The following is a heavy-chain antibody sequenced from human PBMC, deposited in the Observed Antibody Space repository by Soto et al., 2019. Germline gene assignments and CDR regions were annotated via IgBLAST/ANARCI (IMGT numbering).Heavy chain of an antibody. CDR3: AKAVGDQWLAEGPDAFDI. D-gene: IGHD6-19*01. J-gene: IGHJ3*02. CDR1: GFTFSSYG. V-gene: IGHV3-30*18. CDR2: ISYDGSNK. Sequence: GGSLRLSCAASGFTFSSYGMHWVRQAPGKGLEWVAVISYDGSNKYYADSVKGRFTISRDNSKNTLYLQMNSLRAEDTAVYYCAKAVGDQWLAEGPDAFDIWGQGTMVTVSS.